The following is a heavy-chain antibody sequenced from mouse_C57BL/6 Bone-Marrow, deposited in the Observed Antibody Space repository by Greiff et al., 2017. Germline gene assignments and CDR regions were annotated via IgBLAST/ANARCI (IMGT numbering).Heavy chain of an antibody. CDR1: GYTFTSYG. Sequence: VQLQQSGAELARPGASVTLSCKASGYTFTSYGISWVKQRTGQGLEWIGEIYPRSGNTYYNEKFKGKATLTADKSSSTAYMELRSLTSEDSAVYFCARRQYLPAWFAYWGQGTLVTVSA. D-gene: IGHD6-2*01. CDR3: ARRQYLPAWFAY. J-gene: IGHJ3*01. V-gene: IGHV1-81*01. CDR2: IYPRSGNT.